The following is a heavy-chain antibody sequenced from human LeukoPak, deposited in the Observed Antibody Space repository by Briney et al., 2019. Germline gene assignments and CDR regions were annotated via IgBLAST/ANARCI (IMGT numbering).Heavy chain of an antibody. CDR1: GGSMSSFC. CDR3: AREWTSGDGSGYPYYFDY. Sequence: SETLSLTCTVSGGSMSSFCWDWIRQPAGKGLQWIGRIYTSGVTNYNPSLKSRVIMSVDTSKNQFSLKLSSVTAADTAVYYCAREWTSGDGSGYPYYFDYWGPGTLVTVSS. D-gene: IGHD3-22*01. CDR2: IYTSGVT. J-gene: IGHJ4*02. V-gene: IGHV4-4*07.